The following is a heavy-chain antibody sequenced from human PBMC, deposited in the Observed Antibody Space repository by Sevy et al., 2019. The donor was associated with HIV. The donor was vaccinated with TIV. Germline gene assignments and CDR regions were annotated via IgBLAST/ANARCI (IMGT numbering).Heavy chain of an antibody. V-gene: IGHV3-21*01. CDR3: AIDFRDSSGEFVFDY. Sequence: GGSLRLSCAASGFTFSSSSMNWVRQAPGKGLEWVSSISSSSSYIYYADSVKGRFTISSDKAKNSLYLQLSSLRAEDTAVYYCAIDFRDSSGEFVFDYWGQGTLVTVSS. J-gene: IGHJ4*02. CDR1: GFTFSSSS. CDR2: ISSSSSYI. D-gene: IGHD6-25*01.